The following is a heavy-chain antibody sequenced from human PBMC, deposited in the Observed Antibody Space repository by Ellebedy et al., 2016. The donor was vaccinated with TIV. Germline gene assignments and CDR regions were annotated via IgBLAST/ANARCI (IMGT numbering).Heavy chain of an antibody. J-gene: IGHJ4*02. CDR1: GGSISSYY. CDR2: IYYSGST. D-gene: IGHD3-22*01. V-gene: IGHV4-59*12. Sequence: MPSETLSLTCTVSGGSISSYYWSWIRQPPGKGLEWIGYIYYSGSTNYNPSLKSRVTISVDTSKNQFSLKLSSVTAADTAVYYCARGPMYDSNDYWGQGTLVTVSS. CDR3: ARGPMYDSNDY.